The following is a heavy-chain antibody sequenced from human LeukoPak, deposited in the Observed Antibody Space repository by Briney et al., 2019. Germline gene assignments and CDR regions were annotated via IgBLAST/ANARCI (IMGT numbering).Heavy chain of an antibody. V-gene: IGHV3-30-3*01. CDR1: GFTFSSYA. CDR2: ISYDGSNK. Sequence: PGRSLRLSCAASGFTFSSYAMHWVRQAPGKGLEWVAVISYDGSNKYYADSVKGRFTISRDNSKNTLYLQMNSPRAEDTAVYYCARGREAGYCSGGSCYSGYFQHWGQGTLVTVSS. J-gene: IGHJ1*01. D-gene: IGHD2-15*01. CDR3: ARGREAGYCSGGSCYSGYFQH.